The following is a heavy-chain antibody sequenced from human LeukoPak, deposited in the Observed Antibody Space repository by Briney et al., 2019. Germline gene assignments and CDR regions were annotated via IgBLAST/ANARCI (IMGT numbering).Heavy chain of an antibody. D-gene: IGHD4-17*01. CDR1: GFTFNNYG. J-gene: IGHJ6*03. V-gene: IGHV3-30*18. Sequence: GGSLRLSCTVSGFTFNNYGMHWVRQAPGRGLEWVALISYDGSIKYYADSVKGRFTISRDNSKNTLYLQMNSLRAEDTAVYYCAKDHMTTVTSLCYMDVWGKGTTVTVSS. CDR3: AKDHMTTVTSLCYMDV. CDR2: ISYDGSIK.